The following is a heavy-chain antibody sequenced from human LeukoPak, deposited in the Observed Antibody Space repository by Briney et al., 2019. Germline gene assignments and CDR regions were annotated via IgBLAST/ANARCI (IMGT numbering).Heavy chain of an antibody. Sequence: TSETLSLTCTVSGGSISSYYWSWIRQPPGKGLEWIGYIHYSGSTNYNPSLKSRVTISVDTSKNQFSLKLSSVTAADTAVYYCARADSYGLYGMDVWGQGTTVTVSS. CDR2: IHYSGST. D-gene: IGHD5-18*01. CDR1: GGSISSYY. CDR3: ARADSYGLYGMDV. V-gene: IGHV4-59*01. J-gene: IGHJ6*02.